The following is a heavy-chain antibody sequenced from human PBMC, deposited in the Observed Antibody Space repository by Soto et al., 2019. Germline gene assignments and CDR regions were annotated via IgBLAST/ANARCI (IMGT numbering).Heavy chain of an antibody. CDR2: VYYAGST. CDR1: GGSISTDSHY. D-gene: IGHD4-17*01. CDR3: ARRTNYGDYSFDY. Sequence: QLQLQESGPGLVKPSDTLSLTCTVSGGSISTDSHYWGWIRQPPGKGLEWIGSVYYAGSTYKNPSLHSRVTISVHTSQKHFSLKLNSVTAADTAVYYCARRTNYGDYSFDYWGQGTLVTVSS. J-gene: IGHJ4*02. V-gene: IGHV4-39*02.